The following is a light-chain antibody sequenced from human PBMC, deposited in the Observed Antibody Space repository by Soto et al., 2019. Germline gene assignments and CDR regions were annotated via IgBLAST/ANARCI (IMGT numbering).Light chain of an antibody. CDR2: EDD. J-gene: IGLJ2*01. CDR3: QSYDSSNQGV. Sequence: NFVLTQPQSVSESPGKTVTISCTRSSDDIARNYVQWYQQRPGSAPSAVIHEDDQRPSGVPDRFSGSVDRSSNSASLTISGLKTEDEADYYCQSYDSSNQGVFGGGTKLTVL. V-gene: IGLV6-57*03. CDR1: SDDIARNY.